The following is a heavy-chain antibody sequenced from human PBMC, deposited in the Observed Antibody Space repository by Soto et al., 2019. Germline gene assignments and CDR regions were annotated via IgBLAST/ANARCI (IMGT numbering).Heavy chain of an antibody. D-gene: IGHD4-17*01. J-gene: IGHJ4*02. CDR3: ARGDSHGEPLDY. CDR2: ISYDGSNK. CDR1: GFTFSSYG. Sequence: QVQLVESGGGVVQPGRSLRLSCAASGFTFSSYGMHWVRQAPGKGLEWVAVISYDGSNKYYADSVKGRFTISRDNSKNTLYLQMNSLRAEDTAVYYCARGDSHGEPLDYWGQGTLVTVSS. V-gene: IGHV3-30*03.